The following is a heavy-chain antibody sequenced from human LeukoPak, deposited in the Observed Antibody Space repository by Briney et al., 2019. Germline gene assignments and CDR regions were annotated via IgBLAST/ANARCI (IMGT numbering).Heavy chain of an antibody. V-gene: IGHV3-23*01. CDR3: ATNMGATKEDDY. Sequence: GGSLRLSCAASGFTFSSYVMNWVRQAPGKGLEWVSTIDGNGGSTYYADSVKGRFTISRDNSKYTLYLQMNSLRAEDTAVYYCATNMGATKEDDYWGQGTLVNVSS. CDR2: IDGNGGST. D-gene: IGHD1-26*01. CDR1: GFTFSSYV. J-gene: IGHJ4*02.